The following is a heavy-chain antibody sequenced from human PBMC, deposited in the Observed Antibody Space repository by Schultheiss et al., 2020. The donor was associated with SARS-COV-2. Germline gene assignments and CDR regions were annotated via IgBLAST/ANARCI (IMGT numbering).Heavy chain of an antibody. Sequence: GGSLRLSCAASGFTFSTYWMHWVRQAPGKGLVWVSRISSDGSKTSYADSVKGRFTISRDNAKNTLYMEMNSLRVEDTALYYCARAMAAVPNYYHPMDVWGQGTTVTVSS. V-gene: IGHV3-74*01. D-gene: IGHD6-13*01. J-gene: IGHJ6*02. CDR1: GFTFSTYW. CDR3: ARAMAAVPNYYHPMDV. CDR2: ISSDGSKT.